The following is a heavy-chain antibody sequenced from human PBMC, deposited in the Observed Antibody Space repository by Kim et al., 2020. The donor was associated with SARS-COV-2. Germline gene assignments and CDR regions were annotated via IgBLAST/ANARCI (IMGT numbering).Heavy chain of an antibody. CDR2: IWYDGSNK. D-gene: IGHD6-13*01. J-gene: IGHJ6*02. CDR1: GFTFSSYG. V-gene: IGHV3-33*08. CDR3: AREFFTAGRYYYGMDV. Sequence: GGSLRLSCAASGFTFSSYGMHWVRQAPGKGLEWVAVIWYDGSNKYYADSVKGRFTISRDNSKNTLYLQMNSLRAEDTAVYYCAREFFTAGRYYYGMDVWGQGTTVTVSS.